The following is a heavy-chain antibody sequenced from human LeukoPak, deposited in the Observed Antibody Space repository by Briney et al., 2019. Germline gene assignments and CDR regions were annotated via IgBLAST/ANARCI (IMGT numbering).Heavy chain of an antibody. CDR2: ISDSSGYK. CDR1: GFTFSDYY. J-gene: IGHJ1*01. CDR3: ARQGLYDSSDFWTFQH. Sequence: AGGSLRVSCAASGFTFSDYYMSWIRQTPGKGLEWVSYISDSSGYKNYADSLKGRFTISRDNAKNSVYLQMNSLSAEDTAVYYCARQGLYDSSDFWTFQHWGQGTLVTVSS. D-gene: IGHD3/OR15-3a*01. V-gene: IGHV3-11*06.